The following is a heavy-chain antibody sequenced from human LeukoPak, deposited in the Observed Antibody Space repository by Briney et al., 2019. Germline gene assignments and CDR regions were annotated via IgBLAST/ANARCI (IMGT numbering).Heavy chain of an antibody. CDR1: GGSISSYY. CDR3: ARHLTTVTSPDYYYYGMDV. CDR2: IYYSGST. J-gene: IGHJ6*02. V-gene: IGHV4-59*08. D-gene: IGHD4-11*01. Sequence: KPSETLSLTCTVSGGSISSYYWSWIRQPPGKELEWIGYIYYSGSTNYSPSLKSRVTISVDTSKNQFSLKLSSVTAADTAVYYCARHLTTVTSPDYYYYGMDVWGQGTTVTVSS.